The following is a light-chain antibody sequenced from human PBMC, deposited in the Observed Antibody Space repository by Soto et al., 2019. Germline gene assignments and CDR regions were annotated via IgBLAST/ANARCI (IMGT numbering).Light chain of an antibody. CDR3: LHDINYSWT. Sequence: IQMTQPPSSLSASVGDRVTISCRASQGIGSALGWYQQKPGKPPKLLIYGASNLQSGVPPRFSGSGSGTDFTFAISSLQPEDSATYYCLHDINYSWTFGQGTKVDNK. J-gene: IGKJ1*01. CDR2: GAS. CDR1: QGIGSA. V-gene: IGKV1-6*01.